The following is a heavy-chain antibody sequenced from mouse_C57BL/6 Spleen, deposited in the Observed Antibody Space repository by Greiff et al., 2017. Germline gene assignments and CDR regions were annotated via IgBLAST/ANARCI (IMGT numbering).Heavy chain of an antibody. CDR1: GYTFTSYW. J-gene: IGHJ3*01. Sequence: QVQLKQPGAELVKPGASVKLSCKASGYTFTSYWMHWVKQRPGQGLEWIGMIHPNSGSTNYNEKFKSKATLTVDKSSSTAYMQLSSLTSEDSAVYYCARGMNDPALFAYWGQGTLVTVSA. CDR3: ARGMNDPALFAY. V-gene: IGHV1-64*01. CDR2: IHPNSGST.